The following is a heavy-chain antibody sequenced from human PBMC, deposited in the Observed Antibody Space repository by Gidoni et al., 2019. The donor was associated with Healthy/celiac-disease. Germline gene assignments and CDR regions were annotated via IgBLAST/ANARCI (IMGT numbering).Heavy chain of an antibody. D-gene: IGHD3-3*01. V-gene: IGHV4-39*01. CDR2: IYYSGST. CDR1: GGSIRRSSSY. Sequence: LQLQESGPGLVKPSETLSLTCPVSGGSIRRSSSYWGWIRQPPGKGLEWIGSIYYSGSTYYNPSLKSRVTISVDTSKNQFSLKLSSVTAADTAVYYCARPRDGSYYDFWSGYFDYWGQGTLVTVSS. CDR3: ARPRDGSYYDFWSGYFDY. J-gene: IGHJ4*02.